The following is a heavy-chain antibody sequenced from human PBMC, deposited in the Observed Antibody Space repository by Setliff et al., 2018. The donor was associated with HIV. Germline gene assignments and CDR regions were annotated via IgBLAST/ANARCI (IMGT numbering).Heavy chain of an antibody. J-gene: IGHJ4*02. CDR2: TSHSGKT. V-gene: IGHV4-34*01. CDR3: ATYAVGEGGRGH. Sequence: SETLSLTCAVYGGPLSGHYWSWIRQPPGQGLEWIGETSHSGKTNYSPSLKSRVTISVDTSKNQFSLQLTSVTAADTALYYCATYAVGEGGRGHWGQGVLVTVSS. D-gene: IGHD1-26*01. CDR1: GGPLSGHY.